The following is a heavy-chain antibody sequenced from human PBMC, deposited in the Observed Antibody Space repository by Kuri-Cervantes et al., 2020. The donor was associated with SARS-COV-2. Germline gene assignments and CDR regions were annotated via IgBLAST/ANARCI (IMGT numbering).Heavy chain of an antibody. D-gene: IGHD1-26*01. CDR3: AKGSATSV. CDR1: GFTFSSYA. V-gene: IGHV3-30*04. Sequence: GESLKISCAASGFTFSSYAMHWVRQAPGKGLEWVALISYDGSIKYYADSVKGRLTISRDNSKNTQYLRMNSLRAEDTAVYYCAKGSATSVWGQGTLVTVSS. J-gene: IGHJ4*02. CDR2: ISYDGSIK.